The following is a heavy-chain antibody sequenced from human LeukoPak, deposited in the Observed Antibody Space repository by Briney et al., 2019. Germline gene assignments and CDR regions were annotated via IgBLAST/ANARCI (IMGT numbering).Heavy chain of an antibody. CDR3: AREYSGFDP. J-gene: IGHJ5*02. V-gene: IGHV4-59*06. CDR1: GGSISSYY. Sequence: SETLSLTCTVSGGSISSYYWSWIRQPPGKGLEWIGYIYYSGCTYYNPSLKSRVTISVDTSKNQFSLKLSPVTAADTAVYYCAREYSGFDPWGQGTLVTVSS. D-gene: IGHD5-12*01. CDR2: IYYSGCT.